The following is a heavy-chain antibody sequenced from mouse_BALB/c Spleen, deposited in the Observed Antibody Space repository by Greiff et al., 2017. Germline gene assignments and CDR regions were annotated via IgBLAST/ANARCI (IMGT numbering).Heavy chain of an antibody. D-gene: IGHD2-1*01. CDR2: IRNKANGYTT. CDR1: GFTFTDYY. V-gene: IGHV7-3*02. CDR3: ARGGNYDAMDY. Sequence: VQLKESGGGLVQPGGSLRLSCATSGFTFTDYYMSWVRQPPGKALEWLGFIRNKANGYTTEYSASVKGRFTISRDNSQSILYLQMNTLRAEDSATYYCARGGNYDAMDYWGQGTSVTVSS. J-gene: IGHJ4*01.